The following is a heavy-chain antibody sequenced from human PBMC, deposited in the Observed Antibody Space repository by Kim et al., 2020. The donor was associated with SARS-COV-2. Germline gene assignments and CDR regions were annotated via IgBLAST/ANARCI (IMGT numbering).Heavy chain of an antibody. CDR2: ISGST. V-gene: IGHV3-23*01. Sequence: GGSLRLSCAASGFTFSSYAMTWVRQAPGKGLEWVSVISGSTYYADSVKGRFSISRDNSKNTLYLQINSLRAEDTAVYYCAKGGGGSRYFDLWGRGTLVTVSS. CDR3: AKGGGGSRYFDL. D-gene: IGHD3-16*01. J-gene: IGHJ2*01. CDR1: GFTFSSYA.